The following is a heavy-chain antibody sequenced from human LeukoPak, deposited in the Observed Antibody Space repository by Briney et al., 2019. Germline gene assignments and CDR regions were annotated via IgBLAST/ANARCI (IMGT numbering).Heavy chain of an antibody. Sequence: SETLSLTCAVYGGSFSGYYWSWIRQPPGKGLEWIGEINHSGSTNYNPSLKSRVTISVDTSKNQFSLKLSSVTAADTAVYYCARDRRHHYYYTGMDVWGQGTTVTVSS. CDR1: GGSFSGYY. J-gene: IGHJ6*02. CDR2: INHSGST. V-gene: IGHV4-34*01. CDR3: ARDRRHHYYYTGMDV.